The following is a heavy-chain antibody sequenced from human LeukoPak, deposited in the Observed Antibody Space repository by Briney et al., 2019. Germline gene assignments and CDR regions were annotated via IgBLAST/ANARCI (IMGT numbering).Heavy chain of an antibody. CDR1: GGSFSAYY. J-gene: IGHJ4*03. Sequence: SETLSLTCAVYGGSFSAYYWSWIRESPGKGLQWIAEVNHRGDTNYNPSVKGRVTISVDTSKNQFSLKVTSLTAADTAVYYCARGPTISETGYFDYWGQGTLVTVSS. V-gene: IGHV4-34*01. CDR2: VNHRGDT. CDR3: ARGPTISETGYFDY. D-gene: IGHD1-1*01.